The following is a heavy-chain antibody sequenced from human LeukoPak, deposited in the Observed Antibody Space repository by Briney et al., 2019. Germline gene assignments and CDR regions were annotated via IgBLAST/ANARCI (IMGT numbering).Heavy chain of an antibody. CDR3: AKERSDFWSGYYSVRFDP. CDR2: ISGSGGST. D-gene: IGHD3-3*01. CDR1: GFTFSSYA. J-gene: IGHJ5*02. Sequence: GGSLRLSCAASGFTFSSYAMSWVRQAPGKGLEWVSAISGSGGSTYYADSVKGRFTISRDNSKNTPYLQMNSLRAEDTAVYYCAKERSDFWSGYYSVRFDPWGQGTLVTVSS. V-gene: IGHV3-23*01.